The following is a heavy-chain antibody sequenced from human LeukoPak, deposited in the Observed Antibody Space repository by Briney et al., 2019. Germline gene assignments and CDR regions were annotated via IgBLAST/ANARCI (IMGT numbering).Heavy chain of an antibody. CDR1: GFTFSSHS. CDR2: ISSDSTII. CDR3: AKVPRQHDNWFDP. V-gene: IGHV3-48*01. J-gene: IGHJ5*02. D-gene: IGHD3-9*01. Sequence: PGGSLRLSCAASGFTFSSHSMNWVRQAPGKGLEWISYISSDSTIIHYADSVKGRFTISRDDAKSSLYLQINSLRAEDTAIYYCAKVPRQHDNWFDPWGQGTLVTVSS.